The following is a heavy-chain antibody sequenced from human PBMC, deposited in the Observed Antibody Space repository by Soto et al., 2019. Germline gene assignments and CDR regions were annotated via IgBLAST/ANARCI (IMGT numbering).Heavy chain of an antibody. CDR1: GFTFSSYA. D-gene: IGHD3-10*01. CDR3: LRLYGWESYYCYYGMDV. CDR2: ISGGGGRT. Sequence: EVQLLESGGGSVHPGGSLRLSCAASGFTFSSYAMSWVRQAPGKGLEWVSTISGGGGRTYYADSVKGRFTISRDNSMSTLYLQMNSLRAEVTAVYYGLRLYGWESYYCYYGMDVWGQGTTVTVSS. J-gene: IGHJ6*02. V-gene: IGHV3-23*01.